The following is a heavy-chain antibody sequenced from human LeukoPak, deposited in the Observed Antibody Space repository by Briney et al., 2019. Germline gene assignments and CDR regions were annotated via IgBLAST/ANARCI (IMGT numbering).Heavy chain of an antibody. CDR1: GFTFSSFE. Sequence: GGSLRLSCAASGFTFSSFEMNWVRQAPGKGLEWVSYISSGGSTRYYADSVKGRFTISRDSAKNSLYLQMNSLRAEDTAVYYCAREGGRTFDYWGLGTLVTVSS. CDR3: AREGGRTFDY. CDR2: ISSGGSTR. J-gene: IGHJ4*02. V-gene: IGHV3-48*03.